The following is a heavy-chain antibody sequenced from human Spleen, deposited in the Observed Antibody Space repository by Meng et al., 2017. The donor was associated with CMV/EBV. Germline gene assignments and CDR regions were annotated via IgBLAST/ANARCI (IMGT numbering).Heavy chain of an antibody. D-gene: IGHD3-16*01. J-gene: IGHJ5*02. Sequence: ASVKVSCKASGYTCTSNAISWVRQAPGQGLEWMGWISVYNGNTNYVQKFQGRVTMTTDTSTSTAYMELRSLRSDDTAVYYCAKDYTPGYDCFDPWGQGTLVTVSS. CDR3: AKDYTPGYDCFDP. V-gene: IGHV1-18*01. CDR1: GYTCTSNA. CDR2: ISVYNGNT.